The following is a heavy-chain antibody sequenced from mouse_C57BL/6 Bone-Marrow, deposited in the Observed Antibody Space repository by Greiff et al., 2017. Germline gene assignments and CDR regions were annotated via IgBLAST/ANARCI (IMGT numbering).Heavy chain of an antibody. CDR1: GYTFTSYW. CDR2: INPNSGST. D-gene: IGHD1-1*01. J-gene: IGHJ4*01. V-gene: IGHV1-64*01. Sequence: QVQLQQPGAELVKPGASVKMSCKASGYTFTSYWMHWVKQRPGQGLEWIGIINPNSGSTNYNEKFKSKATLTVDKSSSTAYMQLSSLTSEDSAVYYCARSACYYGNTYYAMDYWGQGTSVTVSS. CDR3: ARSACYYGNTYYAMDY.